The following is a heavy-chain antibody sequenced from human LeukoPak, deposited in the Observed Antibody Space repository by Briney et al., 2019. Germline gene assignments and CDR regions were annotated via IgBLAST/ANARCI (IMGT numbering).Heavy chain of an antibody. CDR3: ARDAWVAVGGIAAAGTSAFDI. Sequence: ASVKVSCKASGGTFTNYAISWVRQAPGQGLEWMGGIIPIFGTANYAQKFQGRVTITTDESTSTAYMELSSLRSEDTAVYYCARDAWVAVGGIAAAGTSAFDIWGQGTMVTVSS. J-gene: IGHJ3*02. CDR1: GGTFTNYA. D-gene: IGHD6-13*01. V-gene: IGHV1-69*05. CDR2: IIPIFGTA.